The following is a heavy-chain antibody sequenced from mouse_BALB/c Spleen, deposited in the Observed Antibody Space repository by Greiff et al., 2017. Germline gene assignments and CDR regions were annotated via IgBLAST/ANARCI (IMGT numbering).Heavy chain of an antibody. J-gene: IGHJ2*01. Sequence: LQQPGSELVRPGASVKLSCKASGYTFTSYWMHWVKQRPGQGLEWIGNIYPGSGSTNYDEKFKSKATLTVDTSSSPAYMQLSSLTSEDSAVYYCTRGYYGRGDYWGQGTTVTGSS. CDR1: GYTFTSYW. CDR3: TRGYYGRGDY. D-gene: IGHD1-1*01. CDR2: IYPGSGST. V-gene: IGHV1S22*01.